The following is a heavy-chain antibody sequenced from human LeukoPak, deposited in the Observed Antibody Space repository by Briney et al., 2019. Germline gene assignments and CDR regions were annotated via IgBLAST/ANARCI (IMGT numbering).Heavy chain of an antibody. Sequence: ASVKVSCKASGYTFTGYYMHWVRQAPGQGLEWMGWINPNSGGTNYAQKFQGRVTITRDTSLSTAYMELSRMRSDDTAVYYCARAAYYYDSSGYSIGIGYWGQGTLVTVSS. CDR3: ARAAYYYDSSGYSIGIGY. J-gene: IGHJ4*02. CDR1: GYTFTGYY. V-gene: IGHV1-2*02. CDR2: INPNSGGT. D-gene: IGHD3-22*01.